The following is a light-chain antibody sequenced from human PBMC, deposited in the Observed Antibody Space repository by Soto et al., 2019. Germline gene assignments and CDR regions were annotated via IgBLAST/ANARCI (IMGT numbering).Light chain of an antibody. CDR1: QSVSSY. J-gene: IGKJ2*01. V-gene: IGKV3-11*01. Sequence: EIVLTQSPATLSSSPGERVTISCRASQSVSSYLAWYQQKPGQAPRLLIYDASNRATGIPARFSGSGSGTDFNLTISSLDPEDFEFYSCQHRRHWDRLYSFGQGTKLDIK. CDR2: DAS. CDR3: QHRRHWDRLYS.